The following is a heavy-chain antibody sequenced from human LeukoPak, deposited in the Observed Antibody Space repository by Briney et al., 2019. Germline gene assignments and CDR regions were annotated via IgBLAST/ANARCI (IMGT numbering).Heavy chain of an antibody. CDR3: ARGSRSLY. CDR1: GGSISSSSYY. Sequence: SETLSLTCTVSGGSISSSSYYWGWIRQPPGKGLEWIGSIYYSGSTYYNPSLKSRVTISVDTSKIQISLKLNSVTAADTAVYYCARGSRSLYWGQGTLVTVSS. CDR2: IYYSGST. V-gene: IGHV4-39*01. J-gene: IGHJ4*02. D-gene: IGHD5-24*01.